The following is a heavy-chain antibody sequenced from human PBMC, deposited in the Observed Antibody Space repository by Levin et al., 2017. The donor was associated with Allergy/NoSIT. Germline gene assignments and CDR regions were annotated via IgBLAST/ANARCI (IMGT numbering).Heavy chain of an antibody. Sequence: PGESLKISCKGSGYSFTSYWIGWVRQMPGKGLEWMGIIYPGDSDTRYSPSFQGQVTISADKSISTAYLQWSSLKASDTAMYYCATRRDIVVAGGGYGTFDIWGQGTMVTVSS. CDR1: GYSFTSYW. V-gene: IGHV5-51*01. CDR3: ATRRDIVVAGGGYGTFDI. CDR2: IYPGDSDT. D-gene: IGHD2-2*01. J-gene: IGHJ3*02.